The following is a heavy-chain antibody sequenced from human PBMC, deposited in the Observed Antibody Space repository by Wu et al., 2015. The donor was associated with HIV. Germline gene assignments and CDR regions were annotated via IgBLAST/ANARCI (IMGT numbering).Heavy chain of an antibody. J-gene: IGHJ4*02. CDR1: GYIFSDFG. CDR2: ISAQNGNT. Sequence: VQLVQSGSEVRKPGTSVKVACKSSGYIFSDFGIHWVRQTPGEGLEWMGWISAQNGNTKYAQKFQGRVTMTTETSSSTAYMELRSLRSDDTAVYFCARGHYYDTSSSPMYWGPGTRVTVSS. CDR3: ARGHYYDTSSSPMY. V-gene: IGHV1-18*01. D-gene: IGHD3-22*01.